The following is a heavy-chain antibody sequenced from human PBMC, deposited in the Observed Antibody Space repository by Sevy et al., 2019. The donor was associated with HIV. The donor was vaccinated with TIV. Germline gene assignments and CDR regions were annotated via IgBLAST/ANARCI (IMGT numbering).Heavy chain of an antibody. Sequence: GGSLRLSCAASGFTFSDYYMSWIRQAPGKGLEWVSYISSSCSTIYYADSVKGRFTISRDNAKNSLYLQMNSLRAEDTAVYYCARLSIATVLDYWYFDLWGRGTLVTVSS. CDR3: ARLSIATVLDYWYFDL. D-gene: IGHD4-17*01. J-gene: IGHJ2*01. V-gene: IGHV3-11*01. CDR1: GFTFSDYY. CDR2: ISSSCSTI.